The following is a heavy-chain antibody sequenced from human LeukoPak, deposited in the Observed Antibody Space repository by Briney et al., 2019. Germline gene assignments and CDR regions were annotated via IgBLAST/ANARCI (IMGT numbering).Heavy chain of an antibody. V-gene: IGHV3-11*01. CDR2: ISRSGHSI. J-gene: IGHJ4*02. Sequence: GGSLRLSCAASGFTFSGFYMSWIRQAPGKGLEWLSYISRSGHSIQYADSVKGRFTISRHNAKNSLYLQMNSLRAEDTAVYYCASGWELEPTGYWGQGVLVTVSS. D-gene: IGHD1-1*01. CDR3: ASGWELEPTGY. CDR1: GFTFSGFY.